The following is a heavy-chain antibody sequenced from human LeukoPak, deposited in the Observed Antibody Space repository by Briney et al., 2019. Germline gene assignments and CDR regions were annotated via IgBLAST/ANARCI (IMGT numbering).Heavy chain of an antibody. V-gene: IGHV2-5*01. CDR2: HYWNDNK. CDR1: GFSITSSGVG. J-gene: IGHJ4*02. Sequence: ESGPTLVKPTQTLTLTCTLSGFSITSSGVGVGWIRQPPGKALEWLALHYWNDNKFYSPSLQSRLTITKDTSKNQVALTMTNVDPVDTATYYCAYQVYSSGWHPFAYWGQGILVTVAS. D-gene: IGHD6-25*01. CDR3: AYQVYSSGWHPFAY.